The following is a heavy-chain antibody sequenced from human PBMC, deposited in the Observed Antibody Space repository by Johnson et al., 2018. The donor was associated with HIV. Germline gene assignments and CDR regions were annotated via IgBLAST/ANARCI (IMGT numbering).Heavy chain of an antibody. CDR3: AREGGIRGPSPVDAFDI. D-gene: IGHD3-16*01. V-gene: IGHV3-30-3*01. CDR1: GFSFSSYD. Sequence: QVQLVESGGGVVQHGRSLRLSCAASGFSFSSYDMHWVRQAPGKGLAWVAVISYDGSNKYYADSVQGRFTISRDNSKNTLYLQMNSLRAEDTAVYYCAREGGIRGPSPVDAFDICGQGTMVTVSS. CDR2: ISYDGSNK. J-gene: IGHJ3*02.